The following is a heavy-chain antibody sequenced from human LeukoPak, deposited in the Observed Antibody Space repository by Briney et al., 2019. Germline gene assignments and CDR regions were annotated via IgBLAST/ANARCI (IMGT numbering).Heavy chain of an antibody. V-gene: IGHV4-59*01. J-gene: IGHJ4*02. CDR1: GGSISSYY. D-gene: IGHD3-22*01. CDR2: IYDSGST. CDR3: ARQSISGSSLSYFDY. Sequence: SQTLSLTCTVSGGSISSYYWSWIWQRPGKGLERIGNIYDSGSTNYNPSLKSRVTISVDTSKNQCSLKLSSVTAADTAVYYCARQSISGSSLSYFDYWGQGTLVNVSP.